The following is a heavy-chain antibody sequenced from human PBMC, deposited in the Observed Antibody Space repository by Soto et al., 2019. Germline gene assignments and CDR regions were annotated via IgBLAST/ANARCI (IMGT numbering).Heavy chain of an antibody. V-gene: IGHV1-24*01. D-gene: IGHD3-9*01. CDR2: FDPEDGET. CDR1: GYTLTELS. J-gene: IGHJ5*02. CDR3: ATVRILLRYFDWLLFRSFRFDP. Sequence: ASVKVSCKVSGYTLTELSMHWVRQAPGKGLEWMGGFDPEDGETIYAQKFKGRVTMTEDTSTDTANMEMSSLRSEDTAVYYCATVRILLRYFDWLLFRSFRFDPWGQGTLVTVSS.